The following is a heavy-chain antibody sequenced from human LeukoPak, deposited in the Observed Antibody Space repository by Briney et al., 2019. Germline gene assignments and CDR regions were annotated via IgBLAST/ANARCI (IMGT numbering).Heavy chain of an antibody. V-gene: IGHV3-30*02. CDR1: GFTFNNYG. CDR2: IRYNGNNQ. D-gene: IGHD3-10*01. Sequence: PGGSLRLSCAASGFTFNNYGMHWVRQAPGKGLEWVAFIRYNGNNQYYADSVKGRFTISRDNSKYTLYLQMNSLKGDDTAVYYCAKDSAFYYIDVWGKGTTVTVSS. CDR3: AKDSAFYYIDV. J-gene: IGHJ6*03.